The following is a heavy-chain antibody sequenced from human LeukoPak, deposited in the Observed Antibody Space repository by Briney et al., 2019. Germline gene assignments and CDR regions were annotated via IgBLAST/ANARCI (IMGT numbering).Heavy chain of an antibody. V-gene: IGHV3-33*01. J-gene: IGHJ4*02. D-gene: IGHD3-10*01. CDR1: GFTFSSYG. CDR2: IWYDGSNK. Sequence: GRSLRLSCAASGFTFSSYGMHWVRQAPGKGLEWVAVIWYDGSNKYYADSVKGRFTISRDNSKNTLYLQVNSLRAEDTAVYYCAREYGSGLEGPDYWGQGTLVTVSS. CDR3: AREYGSGLEGPDY.